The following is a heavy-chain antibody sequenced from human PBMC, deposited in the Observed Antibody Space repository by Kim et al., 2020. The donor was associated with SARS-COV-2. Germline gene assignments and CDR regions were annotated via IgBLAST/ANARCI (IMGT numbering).Heavy chain of an antibody. CDR2: GSEK. J-gene: IGHJ4*02. V-gene: IGHV3-7*01. Sequence: GSEKYYAEAVKGRFTISRDNAEKSVSLQMNSLRAEDTAIYYCARGSVNLLLWGQGNLVTVSS. D-gene: IGHD1-26*01. CDR3: ARGSVNLLL.